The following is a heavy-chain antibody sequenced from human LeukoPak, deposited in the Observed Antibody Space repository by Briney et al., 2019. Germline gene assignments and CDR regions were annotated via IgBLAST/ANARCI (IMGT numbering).Heavy chain of an antibody. V-gene: IGHV4-4*02. J-gene: IGHJ5*02. Sequence: SSGTLSLTCAVSGGSISSSNWWSWVRQPPGKGLEWIGEIYHSGSANYSPSLKSRVTISVDKSKNQFSLKLSSVTAADTAVYYCARALSGYCSSTSCYFWPGWFDPWGQGTLITVSS. CDR1: GGSISSSNW. CDR2: IYHSGSA. D-gene: IGHD2-2*01. CDR3: ARALSGYCSSTSCYFWPGWFDP.